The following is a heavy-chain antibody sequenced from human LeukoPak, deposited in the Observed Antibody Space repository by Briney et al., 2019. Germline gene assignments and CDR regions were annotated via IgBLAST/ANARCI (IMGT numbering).Heavy chain of an antibody. CDR1: GGSISSYY. V-gene: IGHV4-59*01. J-gene: IGHJ4*02. D-gene: IGHD3-22*01. CDR2: IYYSGST. Sequence: SETLSLTCTVSGGSISSYYWSWIRQPPGKGLEWIGYIYYSGSTNYNPSLKSRVTISVDTSKNQFSLKLSSVTAADTAVYYCARVGYYYDSSGYYSLDYWGQGTLVTVSS. CDR3: ARVGYYYDSSGYYSLDY.